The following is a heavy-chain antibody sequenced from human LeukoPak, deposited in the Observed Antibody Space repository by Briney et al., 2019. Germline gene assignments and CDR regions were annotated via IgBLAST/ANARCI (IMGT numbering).Heavy chain of an antibody. CDR2: IGTAGDT. CDR3: VRQQTPHGNFDY. CDR1: GFTFSNHA. J-gene: IGHJ4*02. D-gene: IGHD1-26*01. Sequence: PGGSLRLSCATSGFTFSNHAMYWVRQASGKGLEWVSAIGTAGDTFYPGSVKGRFTISRENAKNSLSLQMNSLRAEDTAVYYCVRQQTPHGNFDYWGQGTLVTVSS. V-gene: IGHV3-13*01.